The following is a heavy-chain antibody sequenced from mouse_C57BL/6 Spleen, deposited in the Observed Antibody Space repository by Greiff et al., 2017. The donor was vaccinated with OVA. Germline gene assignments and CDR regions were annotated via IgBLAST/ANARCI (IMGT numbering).Heavy chain of an antibody. J-gene: IGHJ4*01. V-gene: IGHV1-20*01. CDR2: INPYNGDT. D-gene: IGHD1-1*01. CDR3: ARLGIYYYGSRNAMDY. CDR1: GYSFTGYF. Sequence: EVMLVESGPELVKPGDSVKISCKASGYSFTGYFMNWVMQSHGKSLEWIGRINPYNGDTFYNQKFKGKATLTVDKSSSTAHMELRSLTSEDSAVYYCARLGIYYYGSRNAMDYWGQGTSVTVSS.